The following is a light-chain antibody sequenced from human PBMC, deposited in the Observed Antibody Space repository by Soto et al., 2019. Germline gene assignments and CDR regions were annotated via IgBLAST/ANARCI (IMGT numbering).Light chain of an antibody. J-gene: IGKJ1*01. CDR1: QSVNSN. V-gene: IGKV3-15*01. CDR2: GAS. Sequence: IVMTQSPATLSVSPGERATLSCRASQSVNSNLAWYQQKPGQAPRLLISGASTRATGIPARFSGSGSGTDFTLTISSLQSEDFAIYYCQQYNKWPPAFGQGTKVDIK. CDR3: QQYNKWPPA.